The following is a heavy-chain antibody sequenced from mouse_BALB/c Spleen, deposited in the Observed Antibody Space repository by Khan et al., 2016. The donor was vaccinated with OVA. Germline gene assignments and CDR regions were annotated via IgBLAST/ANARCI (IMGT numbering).Heavy chain of an antibody. CDR1: GDSITSGY. D-gene: IGHD2-14*01. CDR2: MIYSGNT. V-gene: IGHV3-8*02. CDR3: ARSTYRYAFAY. Sequence: EVQLQESGPSLVKPSQTLSITCSVTGDSITSGYWSWIRKFPGNKLEYMGYMIYSGNTYYNLSLISRISITRHTSKNQYYVKLNSVTTEDTATYYCARSTYRYAFAYWGQGTLVTVSA. J-gene: IGHJ3*01.